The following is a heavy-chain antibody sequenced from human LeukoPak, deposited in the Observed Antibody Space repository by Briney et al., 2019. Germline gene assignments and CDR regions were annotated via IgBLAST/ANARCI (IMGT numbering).Heavy chain of an antibody. CDR2: ISGDGRIT. D-gene: IGHD2-2*01. J-gene: IGHJ4*02. CDR1: GFTLSSYA. CDR3: ATKGLVSVPSRYHFDY. Sequence: GGSLRLSCAASGFTLSSYAMSWVRQAPGKGLEWVSAISGDGRITHHADSVKGRFTISRDNSKNTLYLQMNSLRAEDTAIYYCATKGLVSVPSRYHFDYWGQGTLVAVSS. V-gene: IGHV3-23*01.